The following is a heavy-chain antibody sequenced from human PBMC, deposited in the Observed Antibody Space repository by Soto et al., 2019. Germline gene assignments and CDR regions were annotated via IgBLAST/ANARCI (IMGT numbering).Heavy chain of an antibody. CDR2: IYYSGST. CDR1: GGSISSYY. CDR3: ARERGSSGTGYYFDY. Sequence: SETLSLTCTVSGGSISSYYWSWIRQPPGKGLEWIGYIYYSGSTNYNPSLKSRVTISVDTSKNQFSLKLSSVTAADTAVYYCARERGSSGTGYYFDYWGQGTLVTVYS. D-gene: IGHD1-26*01. J-gene: IGHJ4*02. V-gene: IGHV4-59*01.